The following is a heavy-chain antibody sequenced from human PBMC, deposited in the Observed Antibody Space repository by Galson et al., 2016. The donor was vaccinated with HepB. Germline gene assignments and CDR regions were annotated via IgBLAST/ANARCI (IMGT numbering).Heavy chain of an antibody. V-gene: IGHV3-74*01. CDR3: VRVNYYDNSGSYSSGMKV. Sequence: SLRLSCAASGFTFSNYWMHWVRQAPGTGLVWVSRINNDGIITDYADSVKGRFTISRDNAKKTVYLQMKSLRADDTAVYYCVRVNYYDNSGSYSSGMKVWGQGTTVTVSS. CDR1: GFTFSNYW. J-gene: IGHJ6*02. CDR2: INNDGIIT. D-gene: IGHD3-22*01.